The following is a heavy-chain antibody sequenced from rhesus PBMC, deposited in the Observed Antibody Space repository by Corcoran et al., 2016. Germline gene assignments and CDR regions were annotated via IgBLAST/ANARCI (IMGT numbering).Heavy chain of an antibody. Sequence: EVQLVESGGGLVQPGGSLRLSCAASGFTFSSYGLTWVRQSPGKGLEWVSSLSSNINYIYYSDSVKGRVTISRDNAKNSLSLQMNSLRAEDTAVYYCTRGGTSHAPVDYWGQGVLVTVSS. CDR2: LSSNINYI. CDR3: TRGGTSHAPVDY. D-gene: IGHD1-44*01. CDR1: GFTFSSYG. J-gene: IGHJ4*01. V-gene: IGHV3S16*01.